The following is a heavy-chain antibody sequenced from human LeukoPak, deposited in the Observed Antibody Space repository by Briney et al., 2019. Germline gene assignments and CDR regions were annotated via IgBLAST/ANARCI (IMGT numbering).Heavy chain of an antibody. CDR3: AKIPYDFWSGYTQFVY. Sequence: PGGSLRLSCGASGFTFSSYGMHWVRQAPGKGREWVAFIRYDGSNKYYADSVNGRFTISRDNPKNTLYLQMNSLRAEDTAVYYCAKIPYDFWSGYTQFVYWGQGTLVTVSS. J-gene: IGHJ4*02. D-gene: IGHD3-3*01. CDR1: GFTFSSYG. V-gene: IGHV3-30*02. CDR2: IRYDGSNK.